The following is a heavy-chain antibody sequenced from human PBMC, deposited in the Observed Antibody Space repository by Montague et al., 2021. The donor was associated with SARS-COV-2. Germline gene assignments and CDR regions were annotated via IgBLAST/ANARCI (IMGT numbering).Heavy chain of an antibody. V-gene: IGHV4-59*11. J-gene: IGHJ6*02. Sequence: SETLSLTCTVSDVPTSAHFWSWIRQSPGKGLKWIGYISYSGSTKYSPSLTSRVTISLGSSRKHLSLELRSVTAADTAVYYCAREQQLAPRGFGVDAWGQGTTVIVTS. D-gene: IGHD6-13*01. CDR3: AREQQLAPRGFGVDA. CDR1: DVPTSAHF. CDR2: ISYSGST.